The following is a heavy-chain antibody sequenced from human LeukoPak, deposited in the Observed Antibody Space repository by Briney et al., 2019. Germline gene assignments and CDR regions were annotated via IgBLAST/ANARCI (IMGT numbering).Heavy chain of an antibody. CDR2: INPNSGGT. D-gene: IGHD7-27*01. V-gene: IGHV1-2*02. CDR1: GYTFTGYY. Sequence: ASVKVSCKASGYTFTGYYVHWVRQAPGQGLEWMGWINPNSGGTNYAQKFQGRVTMTRNTSISTAYMELSSLRSEDTAVYYCARGPNSGFDYWGQGTLVTVSS. J-gene: IGHJ4*02. CDR3: ARGPNSGFDY.